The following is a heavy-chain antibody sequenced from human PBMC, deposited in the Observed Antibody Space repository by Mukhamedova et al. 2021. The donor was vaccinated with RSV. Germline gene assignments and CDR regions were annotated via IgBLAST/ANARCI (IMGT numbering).Heavy chain of an antibody. V-gene: IGHV3-30*18. J-gene: IGHJ5*02. CDR3: AKNFVEFCSGPNCSPWNWLDA. CDR2: ISPDGSEQ. Sequence: VRQAPGKGLEWVALISPDGSEQYYGDSMKDRFTVSRDNSKNTMFLQMSRLTPEDTAVYFCAKNFVEFCSGPNCSPWNWLDAWGQGT. D-gene: IGHD2-15*01.